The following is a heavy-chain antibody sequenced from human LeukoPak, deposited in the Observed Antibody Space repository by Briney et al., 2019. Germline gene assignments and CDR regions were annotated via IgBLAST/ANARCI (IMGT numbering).Heavy chain of an antibody. J-gene: IGHJ4*02. D-gene: IGHD3-22*01. CDR2: IKRETDGGTT. Sequence: GGSLRLSCAASGLSLRNFWMNWLRQAPAKGLEWVGLIKRETDGGTTDFAAPVKGRFTISRDDSKNTLYLQMNRLTSEDTAVYYCAQGSGFYYDYWGQGTLVTVSS. CDR1: GLSLRNFW. CDR3: AQGSGFYYDY. V-gene: IGHV3-15*07.